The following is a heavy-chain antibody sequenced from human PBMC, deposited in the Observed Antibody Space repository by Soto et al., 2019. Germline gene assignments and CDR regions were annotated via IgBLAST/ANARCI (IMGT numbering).Heavy chain of an antibody. CDR2: ISWNSGRT. Sequence: EVQLVESGGGLVQPGRSLRLSCAASGFTYDDYDMHWVRQAPGKGLEWVSAISWNSGRTAYADSVKGRFTISRDNAKKSLYLHMNSLRAEDTALYHCAEGRGGSYGGDSFDYWGRGTLVTVSS. V-gene: IGHV3-9*01. J-gene: IGHJ4*02. D-gene: IGHD1-26*01. CDR1: GFTYDDYD. CDR3: AEGRGGSYGGDSFDY.